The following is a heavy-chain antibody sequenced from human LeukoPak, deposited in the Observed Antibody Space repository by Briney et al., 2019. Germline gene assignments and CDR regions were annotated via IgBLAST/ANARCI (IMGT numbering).Heavy chain of an antibody. J-gene: IGHJ4*02. CDR1: GGSVSDYY. D-gene: IGHD7-27*01. Sequence: TSETLSLACTISGGSVSDYYWSWIRQSPGKGLEWIGYIYHTGSTSYSPSLKSRVTISADTSQNQFSLKLSSVTAADTAVYYCASRKLGNDYWGQGTLVTVSS. CDR3: ASRKLGNDY. V-gene: IGHV4-59*02. CDR2: IYHTGST.